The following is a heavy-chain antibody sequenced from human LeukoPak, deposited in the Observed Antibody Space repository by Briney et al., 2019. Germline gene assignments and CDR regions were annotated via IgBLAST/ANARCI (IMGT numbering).Heavy chain of an antibody. Sequence: GGSLRLSCAASGFTFSSYAINWVRQAPGEGLEWVSSISSTSDYIYYADSLKGRFTISRDNAKNSLYLQMNSLRAEDTAVYYCARGGYSSSWYHFDYWGQGTLVTVSS. CDR2: ISSTSDYI. CDR3: ARGGYSSSWYHFDY. V-gene: IGHV3-21*01. J-gene: IGHJ4*02. D-gene: IGHD6-13*01. CDR1: GFTFSSYA.